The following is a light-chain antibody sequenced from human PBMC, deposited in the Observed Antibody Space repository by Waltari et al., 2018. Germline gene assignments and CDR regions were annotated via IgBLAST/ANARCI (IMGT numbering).Light chain of an antibody. CDR3: QSYDHTLSASV. CDR2: DTT. J-gene: IGLJ2*01. Sequence: SVLTQPPSVSGAPGPRVTISCPGSTSNIGARFDVHWYQQLPGTAPKLLIYDTTNRPSGVPDRFSGSRSGTSASLAISGLQPEDEADYYCQSYDHTLSASVFGGGTKLTVL. V-gene: IGLV1-40*01. CDR1: TSNIGARFD.